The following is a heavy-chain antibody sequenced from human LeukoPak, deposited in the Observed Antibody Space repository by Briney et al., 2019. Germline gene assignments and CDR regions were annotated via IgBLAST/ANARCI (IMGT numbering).Heavy chain of an antibody. V-gene: IGHV1-46*01. CDR1: GYTFTSYY. CDR2: INPSGGST. Sequence: ASVKVSCKASGYTFTSYYMHWVRQAPGQGLEWMGIINPSGGSTSYAHKFQGRVTMTRDTSTSTVYMELSSLRSEDTAVYYCARDPGPNYYDSLYFQHWGQGTLVTVSS. CDR3: ARDPGPNYYDSLYFQH. D-gene: IGHD3-22*01. J-gene: IGHJ1*01.